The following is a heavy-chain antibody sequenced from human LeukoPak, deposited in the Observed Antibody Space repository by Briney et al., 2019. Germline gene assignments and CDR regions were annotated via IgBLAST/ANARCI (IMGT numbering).Heavy chain of an antibody. CDR2: ISSDGTKK. CDR3: AKDQRGYNYGELGYFDY. D-gene: IGHD5-18*01. Sequence: GGSLRLSCTVSGFIFSSYGMHWVRQAPGKGLEWMAVISSDGTKKYHADSVKGRFSISRDNSKNTLYLQMNSLRAEDTAVYYCAKDQRGYNYGELGYFDYWGRGTLVTVSS. CDR1: GFIFSSYG. J-gene: IGHJ4*02. V-gene: IGHV3-30*18.